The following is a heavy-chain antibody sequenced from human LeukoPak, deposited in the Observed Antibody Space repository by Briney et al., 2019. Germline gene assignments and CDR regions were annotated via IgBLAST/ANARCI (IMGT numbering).Heavy chain of an antibody. CDR3: ATGVTMVRGVLSRGFGY. D-gene: IGHD3-10*01. V-gene: IGHV1-8*01. Sequence: ASVKVSCKASGYTFTSYDINWVRQATGQGLEWMGWMNPNSGNTGYAQKFQGRVTMTRNTSISTAYMELSSLRSEDTAVYYCATGVTMVRGVLSRGFGYWGQGTLVTVSS. J-gene: IGHJ4*02. CDR1: GYTFTSYD. CDR2: MNPNSGNT.